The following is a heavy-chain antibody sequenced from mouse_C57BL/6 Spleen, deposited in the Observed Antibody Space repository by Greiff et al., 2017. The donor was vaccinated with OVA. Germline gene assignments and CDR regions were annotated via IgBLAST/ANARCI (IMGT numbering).Heavy chain of an antibody. D-gene: IGHD1-1*01. CDR3: AGSSTPEDWYFDV. V-gene: IGHV1-55*01. CDR2: IYPGSGST. CDR1: GYTFTSYR. Sequence: QVQLQQPGAELVKPGASVKMSCKASGYTFTSYRITWVQQRPGQGLEWIGDIYPGSGSTYYNEKFKSKATLTVDTSSSTAYMQLSSLTSEASAAYYCAGSSTPEDWYFDVWGTGTTVTVSA. J-gene: IGHJ1*03.